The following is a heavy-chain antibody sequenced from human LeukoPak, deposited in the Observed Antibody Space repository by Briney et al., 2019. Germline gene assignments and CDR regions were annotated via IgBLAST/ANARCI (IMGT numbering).Heavy chain of an antibody. CDR1: GYTFTSYD. D-gene: IGHD6-6*01. CDR2: INPSGGST. J-gene: IGHJ4*02. V-gene: IGHV1-46*01. CDR3: AGEFEYSSSAGY. Sequence: ASVKVSCKASGYTFTSYDIHWVRQAPGQGLEWMGIINPSGGSTSDAQKFQGRVTMTRDTSTSTVYMELSSLRSEDTAVYYCAGEFEYSSSAGYWGQGTLVTVSS.